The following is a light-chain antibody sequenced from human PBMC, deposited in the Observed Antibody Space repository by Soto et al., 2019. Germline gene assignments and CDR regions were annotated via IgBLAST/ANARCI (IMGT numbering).Light chain of an antibody. Sequence: QSALTQPASVSGSPGQSITISCTGTSSDVGSYKLVSWYQQHPGKAPKLMIYEVSKRPSGVSNRFSGSKSGNTASLTISGLEDEDEADYYCCSYAGSSTSVFGTGTKVTVL. CDR2: EVS. V-gene: IGLV2-23*02. J-gene: IGLJ1*01. CDR1: SSDVGSYKL. CDR3: CSYAGSSTSV.